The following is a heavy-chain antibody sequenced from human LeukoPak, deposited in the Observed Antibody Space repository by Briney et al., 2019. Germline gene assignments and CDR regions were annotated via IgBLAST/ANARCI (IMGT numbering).Heavy chain of an antibody. D-gene: IGHD3-22*01. CDR2: ISSSSSTI. CDR1: GFTFSSYS. J-gene: IGHJ4*02. Sequence: GGSLRLSCAASGFTFSSYSMNWVRQAPGKGLEWVSYISSSSSTIYYADSVKGRFTISRDNTKNSLYLQMNSLRAEDTAVYYCARDPYYYDSSGPSYFDYWGQGTLVPSLQ. V-gene: IGHV3-48*01. CDR3: ARDPYYYDSSGPSYFDY.